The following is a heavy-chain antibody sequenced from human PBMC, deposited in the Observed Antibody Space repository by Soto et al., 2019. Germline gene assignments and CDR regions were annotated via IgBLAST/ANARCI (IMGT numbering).Heavy chain of an antibody. CDR3: ARSARGYSYGYFDY. J-gene: IGHJ4*02. D-gene: IGHD5-18*01. CDR2: ISSTSTYI. CDR1: GFTFSSYS. V-gene: IGHV3-21*01. Sequence: GGSLRLSCAASGFTFSSYSMNWVRQAPGKGLEWVSSISSTSTYIYYADSVKGRFTISRDNAKNSLSLQMNSLRAEDTAVYYCARSARGYSYGYFDYWAQGTLVTVSS.